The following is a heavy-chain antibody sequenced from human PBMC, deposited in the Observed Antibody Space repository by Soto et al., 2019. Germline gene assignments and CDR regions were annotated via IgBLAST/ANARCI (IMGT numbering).Heavy chain of an antibody. D-gene: IGHD6-13*01. CDR2: IFYSGNT. J-gene: IGHJ4*02. CDR3: ARHVNIAAAGTGFDY. Sequence: PSETLSLTCTVSGGSINSYYWSWIRQPPGKGLEWIGYIFYSGNTNYNPSLNSRVTLSVDTSKNQFSLKLTSVTAADTAVYYCARHVNIAAAGTGFDYWGQGTPVTVSS. V-gene: IGHV4-59*08. CDR1: GGSINSYY.